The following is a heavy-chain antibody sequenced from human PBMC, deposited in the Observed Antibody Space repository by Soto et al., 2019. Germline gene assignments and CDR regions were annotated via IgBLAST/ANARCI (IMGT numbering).Heavy chain of an antibody. CDR3: ARDSCTNGVCYIVDY. Sequence: GGSLRLSCAASGFTFSTYGMHWVRQAPGKGLEWVAVIWYDGNSKYYADSVKGRFTISRDNSKNTLYLQMNSLRAEDTAVYYCARDSCTNGVCYIVDYWGQGTLVTVSS. D-gene: IGHD2-8*01. J-gene: IGHJ4*02. V-gene: IGHV3-33*01. CDR1: GFTFSTYG. CDR2: IWYDGNSK.